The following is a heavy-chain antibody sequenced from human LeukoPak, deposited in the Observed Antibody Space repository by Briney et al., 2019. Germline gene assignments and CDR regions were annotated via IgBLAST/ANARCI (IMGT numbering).Heavy chain of an antibody. D-gene: IGHD6-13*01. J-gene: IGHJ6*02. V-gene: IGHV4-39*01. CDR1: GGSISSSSYY. CDR3: ARREPPLGSSWYPPKYYYYYGMDV. Sequence: PSETLSLTCTVSGGSISSSSYYWGWIRQPPGKGLEWIGSIYYSGSTYYNPSLKSRVTISVDTSKNQFSLKLSSVTAADTAVYYCARREPPLGSSWYPPKYYYYYGMDVWGQGTTVTVSS. CDR2: IYYSGST.